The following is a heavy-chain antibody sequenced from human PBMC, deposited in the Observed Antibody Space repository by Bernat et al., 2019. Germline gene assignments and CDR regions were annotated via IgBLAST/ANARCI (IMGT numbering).Heavy chain of an antibody. D-gene: IGHD6-19*01. Sequence: EVQLVESGGGLVKPGGSLRLSCAASGFTFSSYSMNWVRQAPGKGLEWVSYISSSSSYTNYADSVKGRFTISRDNAKNSLYLQMNSLRAEDTAVYYCASRVAGTFAFDIWGQGTMVTVSS. CDR1: GFTFSSYS. CDR3: ASRVAGTFAFDI. J-gene: IGHJ3*02. CDR2: ISSSSSYT. V-gene: IGHV3-21*01.